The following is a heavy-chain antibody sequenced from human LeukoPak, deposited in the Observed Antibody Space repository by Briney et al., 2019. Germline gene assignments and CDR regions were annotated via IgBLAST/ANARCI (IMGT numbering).Heavy chain of an antibody. Sequence: SETLSLTCTVPGGSISSYYWSWIRQPPGKGLEWIGYIYYSGSTNYNPSLKSRVTISVDTSKNQFSLKLSSVTAADTAVYYCARDFRVAVAGRARFDPWGQGTLVTVSS. J-gene: IGHJ5*02. D-gene: IGHD6-19*01. CDR3: ARDFRVAVAGRARFDP. V-gene: IGHV4-59*12. CDR1: GGSISSYY. CDR2: IYYSGST.